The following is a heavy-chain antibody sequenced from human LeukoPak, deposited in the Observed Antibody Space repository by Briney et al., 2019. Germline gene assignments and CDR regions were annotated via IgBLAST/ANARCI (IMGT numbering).Heavy chain of an antibody. CDR3: ARATRPYYYYYYGMDV. CDR1: GGSISSGGYY. V-gene: IGHV4-39*07. J-gene: IGHJ6*02. Sequence: SETLSLTCTVSGGSISSGGYYWSWIRQPPGKGLEWIGEINHSGSTNYNPSLKSRVTISVDTSKNQFSLKLSSVTAADTAVYSCARATRPYYYYYYGMDVWGQGTTVTVSS. CDR2: INHSGST.